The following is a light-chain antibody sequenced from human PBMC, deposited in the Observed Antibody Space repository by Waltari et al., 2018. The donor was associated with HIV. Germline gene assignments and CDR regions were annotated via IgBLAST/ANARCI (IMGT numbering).Light chain of an antibody. CDR1: QTVTSSY. Sequence: EIVLTQSPGTLSLSPGERATLSCRASQTVTSSYLAWYRQKPGQAPRLLIYGASSRATGIPDRFSGSGSGTDFTLTISRLEPEDFAVYYCQQYSSPPWTFGQGTKVE. CDR3: QQYSSPPWT. CDR2: GAS. J-gene: IGKJ1*01. V-gene: IGKV3-20*01.